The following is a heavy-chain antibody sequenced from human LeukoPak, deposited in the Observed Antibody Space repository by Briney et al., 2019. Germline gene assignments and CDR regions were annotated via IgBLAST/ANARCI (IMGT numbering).Heavy chain of an antibody. Sequence: SVKVSCKASGGTFSSYAISWVRQAPGQGLEWMGGIIPIFGTANYAQKFQGRVTINTDESTSTAYMELSSLRSEDTAVYYCARDIPPYYYGSGSSHSGDYWGQGTLVTVSS. J-gene: IGHJ4*02. V-gene: IGHV1-69*05. CDR2: IIPIFGTA. CDR1: GGTFSSYA. CDR3: ARDIPPYYYGSGSSHSGDY. D-gene: IGHD3-10*01.